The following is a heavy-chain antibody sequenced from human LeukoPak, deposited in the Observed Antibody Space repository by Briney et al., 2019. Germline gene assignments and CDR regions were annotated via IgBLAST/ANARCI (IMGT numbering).Heavy chain of an antibody. CDR3: AIAVYIRYVDDLDY. V-gene: IGHV1-18*01. D-gene: IGHD3-3*02. J-gene: IGHJ4*02. CDR2: ISAYNGNT. Sequence: ASVKVSCKASGYIFTNYGINWVRQATGQGLEWMGWISAYNGNTKYTQKLQDRVTMTTDTSTSTAYMELKTLRSDAAAEYCCAIAVYIRYVDDLDYWGQGTLVTVSS. CDR1: GYIFTNYG.